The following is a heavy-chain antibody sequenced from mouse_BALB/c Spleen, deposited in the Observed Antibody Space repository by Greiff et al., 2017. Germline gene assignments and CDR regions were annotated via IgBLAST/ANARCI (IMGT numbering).Heavy chain of an antibody. CDR3: SREMGRGYFDV. D-gene: IGHD4-1*01. CDR1: GFTFSSFG. J-gene: IGHJ1*01. V-gene: IGHV5-17*02. Sequence: EVQLVESGGGLVQPGGSRKLSCAASGFTFSSFGMHWVRQAPEKGLEWVAYISSGSSTIYYADTVKGRFTISRDNPKNTLFLQMTSLRSEDTAIYYCSREMGRGYFDVWGAGTTVTVSS. CDR2: ISSGSSTI.